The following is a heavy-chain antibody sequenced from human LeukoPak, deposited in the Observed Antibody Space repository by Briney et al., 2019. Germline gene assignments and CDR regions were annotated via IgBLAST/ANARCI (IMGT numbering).Heavy chain of an antibody. CDR1: GYTFTSYG. J-gene: IGHJ3*02. CDR3: ARAKLFSASGGAFDI. Sequence: ASVKVSCKASGYTFTSYGISWVRQAPGQGLEWMGWISAYNGNTNYAQKLQGRVTMTTDTSTSTAYMELRSLRSDDPAVYYCARAKLFSASGGAFDIWGQGTMVTVSS. CDR2: ISAYNGNT. D-gene: IGHD3-10*01. V-gene: IGHV1-18*01.